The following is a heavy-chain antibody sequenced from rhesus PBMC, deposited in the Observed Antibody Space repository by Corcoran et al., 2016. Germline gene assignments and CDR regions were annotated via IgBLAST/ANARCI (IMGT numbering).Heavy chain of an antibody. CDR1: GFTFSNHY. J-gene: IGHJ5-2*02. CDR3: NRGGCSSTYCTHTLDV. Sequence: EVQLVESGGGLVQPGGSLRVSCAASGFTFSNHYMYWVRQAPGKGREWVGFIRSQAYGETAGKAASVKGRFTISRDDSKSIAYLQMSSLKTEDTAVYYCNRGGCSSTYCTHTLDVWGRGVLVTVSS. V-gene: IGHV3-6*01. CDR2: IRSQAYGETA. D-gene: IGHD2-15*01.